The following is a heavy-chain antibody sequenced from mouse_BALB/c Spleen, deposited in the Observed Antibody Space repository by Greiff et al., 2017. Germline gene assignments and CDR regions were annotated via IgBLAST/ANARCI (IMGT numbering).Heavy chain of an antibody. CDR1: GFTFNTYA. J-gene: IGHJ4*01. V-gene: IGHV10-1*02. CDR2: IRSKSNNYAT. Sequence: EVQRVESGGGLVQPKGSLKLSCAASGFTFNTYAMNWVRQAPGKGLEWVARIRSKSNNYATYYADSVKDRFTISRDDSQSMLYLQMNNLKTEDTAMYYCVIDAMDYWGQGTSVTVSS. CDR3: VIDAMDY.